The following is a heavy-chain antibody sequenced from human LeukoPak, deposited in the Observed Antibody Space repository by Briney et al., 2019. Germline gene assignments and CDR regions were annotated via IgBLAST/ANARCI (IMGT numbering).Heavy chain of an antibody. J-gene: IGHJ3*02. D-gene: IGHD2/OR15-2a*01. CDR2: INQDGTEK. V-gene: IGHV3-7*01. Sequence: PGGSLRLSYAASGFSFTTYWMSWVRQAQGKGLEWVANINQDGTEKYYVDSVKGRFTISRDNVKKSLYLQMNCLRAEDTAVYYCARDLFLWGAFDIWGQGTMVTVSS. CDR1: GFSFTTYW. CDR3: ARDLFLWGAFDI.